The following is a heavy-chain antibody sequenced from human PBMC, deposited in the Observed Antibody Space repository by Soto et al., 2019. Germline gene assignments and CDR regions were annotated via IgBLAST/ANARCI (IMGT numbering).Heavy chain of an antibody. D-gene: IGHD4-17*01. J-gene: IGHJ1*01. V-gene: IGHV4-30-4*02. CDR2: IYYSGST. Sequence: PSETLSLTCTVSGGSISSGDYYWGWIRQPPGKGLEWIGYIYYSGSTYYNPSLKSRVTISVDTSKNQFSLKLSSVTAADTAVDYCARGDETRPVYGGPSGGYFHHWGQGTLVTVSS. CDR3: ARGDETRPVYGGPSGGYFHH. CDR1: GGSISSGDYY.